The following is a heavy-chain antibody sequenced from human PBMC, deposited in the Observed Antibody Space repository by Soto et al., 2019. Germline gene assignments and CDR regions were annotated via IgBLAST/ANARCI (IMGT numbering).Heavy chain of an antibody. D-gene: IGHD3-10*01. Sequence: GGSLRLSCAASGFTFSSYAMSWVRQAPGKGLEWVSAISGSGGSTYYADSVKGRFTISRDNSKNTLYLQMNSLRAGDTAVYYCAKWGSGSEYYFDYWGQGTLVTVSS. CDR1: GFTFSSYA. CDR3: AKWGSGSEYYFDY. CDR2: ISGSGGST. V-gene: IGHV3-23*01. J-gene: IGHJ4*02.